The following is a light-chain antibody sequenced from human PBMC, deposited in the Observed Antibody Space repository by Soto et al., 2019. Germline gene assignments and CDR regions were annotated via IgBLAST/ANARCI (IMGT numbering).Light chain of an antibody. V-gene: IGKV1-39*01. CDR2: AAS. Sequence: DIQMTQSPSSLSASVGDRVTITCRASQSISSYLNWYQQKPGKAPKLLIYAASSLQSGVPSRFSGSGSGTDFTLTISSLQPEDFATYYCQQSYSTPRGYTFVQGTKLEIK. CDR1: QSISSY. J-gene: IGKJ2*01. CDR3: QQSYSTPRGYT.